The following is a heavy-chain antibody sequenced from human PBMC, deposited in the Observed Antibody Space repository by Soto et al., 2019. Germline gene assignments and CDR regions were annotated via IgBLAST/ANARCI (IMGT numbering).Heavy chain of an antibody. Sequence: GGSLRLSCAASGFTFSSFHMNWVRQAPGRGLEWVAYITSSNDGSITNYADSVKGRFTISRDNAKNTLYLQMNSLRAEDTAVYYCAKDLTWNQADYWGQGALVTVSS. CDR2: ITSSNDGSIT. D-gene: IGHD1-1*01. V-gene: IGHV3-74*01. CDR3: AKDLTWNQADY. J-gene: IGHJ4*02. CDR1: GFTFSSFH.